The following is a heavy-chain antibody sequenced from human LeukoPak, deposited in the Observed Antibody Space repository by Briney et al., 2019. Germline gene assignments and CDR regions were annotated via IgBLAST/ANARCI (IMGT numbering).Heavy chain of an antibody. CDR1: GYTFTTHP. CDR2: TNAASGNT. D-gene: IGHD6-19*01. J-gene: IGHJ5*02. CDR3: VRGNPGWTLDL. V-gene: IGHV1-3*02. Sequence: GASVKASCKASGYTFTTHPIHWVRQAPGQRLEWIGWTNAASGNTEYSRVFQGRVTITRDTSASIAYMEMSSLRSEDMAVYYCVRGNPGWTLDLWGRGTLVTVSS.